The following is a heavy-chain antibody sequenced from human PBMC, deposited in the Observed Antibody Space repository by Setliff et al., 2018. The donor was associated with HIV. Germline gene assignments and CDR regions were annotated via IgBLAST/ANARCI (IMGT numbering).Heavy chain of an antibody. CDR3: ARLPDINSWPFDY. CDR1: GGSVSSPGYY. Sequence: PSETLSLTCTVSGGSVSSPGYYWGWIRQPPGKGLEWIGSVYNSGITFKNPSLKSRVTISVDRSGNQFSLRLTSVTAADTAVYYCARLPDINSWPFDYWARGTLVTVS. V-gene: IGHV4-39*07. D-gene: IGHD6-13*01. CDR2: VYNSGIT. J-gene: IGHJ4*02.